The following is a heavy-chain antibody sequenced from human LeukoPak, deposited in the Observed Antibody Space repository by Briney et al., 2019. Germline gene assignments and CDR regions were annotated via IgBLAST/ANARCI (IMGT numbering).Heavy chain of an antibody. CDR2: TYYRSKWYK. D-gene: IGHD2-8*01. CDR1: GDSVSSNSAT. J-gene: IGHJ4*02. V-gene: IGHV6-1*01. Sequence: SQTLSLTCAISGDSVSSNSATWNWIRQSASRGLEWLGRTYYRSKWYKYYAVSVKGRITINPDTSKNQFSLQLNSVTPEDTAVYYCARGWDIVPYDYWGQGTLVTVSS. CDR3: ARGWDIVPYDY.